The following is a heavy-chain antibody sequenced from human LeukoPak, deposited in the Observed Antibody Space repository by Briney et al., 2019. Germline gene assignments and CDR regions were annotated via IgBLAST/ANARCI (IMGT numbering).Heavy chain of an antibody. CDR2: IYYSGST. D-gene: IGHD5-18*01. V-gene: IGHV4-30-4*01. CDR3: ARVGSTAMVHFDY. Sequence: PSQTLSLTCTVSGGSISSGDYYWSWIRQPPGKGLEWIGYIYYSGSTYYNPSLKSRVTISVGTSKNQFSLKLSSVTAADTAVYYCARVGSTAMVHFDYWGQGTLVTVSS. J-gene: IGHJ4*02. CDR1: GGSISSGDYY.